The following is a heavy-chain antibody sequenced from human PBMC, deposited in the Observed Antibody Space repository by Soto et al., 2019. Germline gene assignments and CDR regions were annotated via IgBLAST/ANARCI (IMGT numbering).Heavy chain of an antibody. D-gene: IGHD3-22*01. CDR2: ILPVFHIP. J-gene: IGHJ4*02. Sequence: QVQLVQSGSEVKKPGSSVKVSCKSSGGAFNNFFITWVRQAPGQGLEWMGGILPVFHIPNYAQKFQDRVTIIADESTTTVYMEINNLTSDDTAVYFCARALRGPYSSVFDYWGQGTLVTVSS. V-gene: IGHV1-69*01. CDR1: GGAFNNFF. CDR3: ARALRGPYSSVFDY.